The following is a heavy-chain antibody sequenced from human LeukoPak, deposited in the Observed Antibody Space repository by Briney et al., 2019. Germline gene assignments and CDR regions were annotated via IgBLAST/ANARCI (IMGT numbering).Heavy chain of an antibody. J-gene: IGHJ6*03. CDR1: GFTFSSYA. CDR2: ISGSGGST. CDR3: ARVPNYDFWSGPYYYYMDV. D-gene: IGHD3-3*01. V-gene: IGHV3-23*01. Sequence: GGSRRLSCAASGFTFSSYAMSWVRQAPGKGLEWVSAISGSGGSTYYADSVKGRFTISRDNSKNTLYLQMNSLRSDDTSVYYCARVPNYDFWSGPYYYYMDVWGKGTTVTVSS.